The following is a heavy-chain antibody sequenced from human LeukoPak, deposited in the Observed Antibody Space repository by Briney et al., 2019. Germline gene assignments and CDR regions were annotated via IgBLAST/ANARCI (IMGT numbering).Heavy chain of an antibody. Sequence: GGSLRLSCAASGFTFSSYGMHWVRQAPGKGLEWVAVIWYDGSNKYYADSVKGRFTISRDNSKNTLNLQMNSLRAEDTAVYYCAKRVHYDSSAAYFDYWGQGTLATVSS. J-gene: IGHJ4*02. CDR2: IWYDGSNK. D-gene: IGHD3-22*01. CDR3: AKRVHYDSSAAYFDY. V-gene: IGHV3-33*06. CDR1: GFTFSSYG.